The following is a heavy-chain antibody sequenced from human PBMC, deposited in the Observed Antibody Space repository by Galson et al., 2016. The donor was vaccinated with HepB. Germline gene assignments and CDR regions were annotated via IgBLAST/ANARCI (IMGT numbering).Heavy chain of an antibody. J-gene: IGHJ4*02. Sequence: SLRLSCAASGFTFSSYPMSWVRQAPGKGLEWVSNISGSGGRTYYADSVKGRFTISRDNSKNTLYLQMNSLRAEDTAVYFCAKDPGGGQLYWGQGTLVTVSS. CDR2: ISGSGGRT. V-gene: IGHV3-23*01. CDR1: GFTFSSYP. D-gene: IGHD3-16*01. CDR3: AKDPGGGQLY.